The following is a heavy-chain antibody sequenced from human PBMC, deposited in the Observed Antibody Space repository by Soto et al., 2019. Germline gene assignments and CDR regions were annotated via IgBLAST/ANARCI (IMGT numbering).Heavy chain of an antibody. D-gene: IGHD5-12*01. J-gene: IGHJ5*02. CDR3: ARGKDGYNNNWFDP. CDR2: INPNSGGT. CDR1: GYTFTGYY. V-gene: IGHV1-2*04. Sequence: GASVKVSCKASGYTFTGYYMHWVRQAPGRGLEWMGWINPNSGGTNYAQKFQGWVTMTRDTSISTAYMELSRLRSDDTAVYYCARGKDGYNNNWFDPWGQGTLVTVSS.